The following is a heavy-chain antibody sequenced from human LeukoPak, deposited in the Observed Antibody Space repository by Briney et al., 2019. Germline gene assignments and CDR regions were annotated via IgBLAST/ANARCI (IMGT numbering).Heavy chain of an antibody. CDR1: GGSISSYY. CDR3: ARESGYGYGRIYYYYGMDV. J-gene: IGHJ6*02. CDR2: IYDSGST. Sequence: PSETLSLTCPVSGGSISSYYWSWIRQPPGKGLEWIGYIYDSGSTNYNPSLKSRVTISVDTSKNQFSLKLSSVTAADTAVYYCARESGYGYGRIYYYYGMDVWGQGTTVTVSS. D-gene: IGHD5-18*01. V-gene: IGHV4-59*01.